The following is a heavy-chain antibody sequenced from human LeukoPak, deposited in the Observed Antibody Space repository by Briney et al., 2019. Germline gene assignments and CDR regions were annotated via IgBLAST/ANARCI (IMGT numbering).Heavy chain of an antibody. V-gene: IGHV3-23*01. CDR3: AKDSAQGIAIYYWFDP. D-gene: IGHD6-13*01. Sequence: GGSLRLSCAASGFTFSSYAMSWVRQAPGKGLEWVSAISGSGGSTYYADSVKGRFTISRDNSKNTLYLQMNSLRAEDTAVYYCAKDSAQGIAIYYWFDPWGQGTLVTVSS. CDR1: GFTFSSYA. CDR2: ISGSGGST. J-gene: IGHJ5*02.